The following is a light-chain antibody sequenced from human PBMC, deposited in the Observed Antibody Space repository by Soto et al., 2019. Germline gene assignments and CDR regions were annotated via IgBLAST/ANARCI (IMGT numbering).Light chain of an antibody. J-gene: IGKJ1*01. CDR2: GAS. CDR1: QSVSSSY. Sequence: IVLTQSPGALSLSPGERATLSCRATQSVSSSYLAWYQQKPGQDPRLLIYGASSRATGIPDRFSGSGSGTDFTLTISRLEPEDFAVYYCQQYGSSPRTFGQGTKVDIK. CDR3: QQYGSSPRT. V-gene: IGKV3-20*01.